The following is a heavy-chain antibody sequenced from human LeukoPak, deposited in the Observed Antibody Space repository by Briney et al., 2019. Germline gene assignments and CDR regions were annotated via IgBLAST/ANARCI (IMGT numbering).Heavy chain of an antibody. CDR3: AVPYDSSGYHALDI. Sequence: SETLSLTCTVSGGSISSYYWSWIRQPAGKGLEWIGRIYTSGSTNYNPSLKSRVTMSVDTSKNQFSLKLSSVTAADTAVYYCAVPYDSSGYHALDIWGQGTMVTVSS. CDR2: IYTSGST. J-gene: IGHJ3*02. CDR1: GGSISSYY. D-gene: IGHD3-22*01. V-gene: IGHV4-4*07.